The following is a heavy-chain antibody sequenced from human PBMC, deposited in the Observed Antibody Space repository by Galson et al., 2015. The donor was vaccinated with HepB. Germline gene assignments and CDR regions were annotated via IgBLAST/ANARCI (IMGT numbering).Heavy chain of an antibody. Sequence: SVKVSCKASGYSFTNFGLSWVRQAPGQGLEWMGWISGYNDDANYAQKFLGRLTMTTDTSTNTAYMELRSLRSADTAVYYCARDHCSGDNCYLGEDYFDSWGQGTLVTVSS. D-gene: IGHD2-15*01. CDR2: ISGYNDDA. CDR3: ARDHCSGDNCYLGEDYFDS. J-gene: IGHJ4*02. CDR1: GYSFTNFG. V-gene: IGHV1-18*01.